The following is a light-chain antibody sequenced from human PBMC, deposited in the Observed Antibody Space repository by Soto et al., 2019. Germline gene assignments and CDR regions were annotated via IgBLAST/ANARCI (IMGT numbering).Light chain of an antibody. CDR2: AAS. Sequence: DIQMTQSPSSLSASVGDRVTITCQASQDISDYLNWYQQRPGKAPNLLIYAASKLETRVPSRFSGSGSGTFFTLTITSLQPEDFATYYCQQYDSLPLTFGGGTKVDIK. V-gene: IGKV1-33*01. CDR1: QDISDY. J-gene: IGKJ4*01. CDR3: QQYDSLPLT.